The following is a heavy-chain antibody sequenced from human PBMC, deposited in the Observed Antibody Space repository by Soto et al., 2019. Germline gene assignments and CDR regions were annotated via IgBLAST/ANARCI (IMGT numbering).Heavy chain of an antibody. D-gene: IGHD1-1*01. CDR2: VHISGHS. CDR3: ARVRQGCSANNCYFDP. V-gene: IGHV4-4*02. CDR1: GGSVRAPDW. Sequence: SETLSLTCTLSGGSVRAPDWWNWVRQSPDKGLEWIAEVHISGHSNYNPSLRSRVSVSIDSSKNQFYLNLNSVTDADTAIYYCARVRQGCSANNCYFDPWGQGTQVTVSS. J-gene: IGHJ5*01.